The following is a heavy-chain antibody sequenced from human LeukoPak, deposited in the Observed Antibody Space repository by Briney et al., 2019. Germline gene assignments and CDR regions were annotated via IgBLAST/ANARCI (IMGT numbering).Heavy chain of an antibody. CDR2: ISGSGGST. D-gene: IGHD3-10*01. V-gene: IGHV3-23*01. CDR1: GFTFSSYS. CDR3: AKDVSGTYSPDY. J-gene: IGHJ4*02. Sequence: GGSLRLSCAASGFTFSSYSMNWVRQAPGKGLEWVSAISGSGGSTYYADSVRGRFTISRDNSKNTLYLQMNSLRAEDTAVYYCAKDVSGTYSPDYWGQGTLVTVSS.